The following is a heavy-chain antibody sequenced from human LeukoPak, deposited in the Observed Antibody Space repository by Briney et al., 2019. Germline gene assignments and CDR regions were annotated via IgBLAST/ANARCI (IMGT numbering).Heavy chain of an antibody. J-gene: IGHJ3*02. CDR1: GFTVSSNY. Sequence: GGSLRLSCAASGFTVSSNYMSWVRQAPGKGLEWVSVIYSGGSTYYADSVKGRFTISRDNSKNTLYLQMNSLRAEDTAVYYCARGGPWLSDAFDIWGQGTMVTVS. V-gene: IGHV3-53*01. CDR2: IYSGGST. CDR3: ARGGPWLSDAFDI. D-gene: IGHD3-10*01.